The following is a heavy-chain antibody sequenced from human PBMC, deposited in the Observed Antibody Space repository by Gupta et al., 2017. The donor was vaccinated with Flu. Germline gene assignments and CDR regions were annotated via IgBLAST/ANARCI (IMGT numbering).Heavy chain of an antibody. CDR3: ARDLQYFGLDV. J-gene: IGHJ6*02. Sequence: EAQLVKSGGGLVQPGGSLRLSCAVSGFTVSSNYMSWVRQAPGKGLEWVSVVSSGGRTFYADSVKGRFTISRDNSKNTVYLQMNSLRPEDTAVYYCARDLQYFGLDVWGQGTTVTVSS. V-gene: IGHV3-66*02. D-gene: IGHD3-10*01. CDR2: VSSGGRT. CDR1: GFTVSSNY.